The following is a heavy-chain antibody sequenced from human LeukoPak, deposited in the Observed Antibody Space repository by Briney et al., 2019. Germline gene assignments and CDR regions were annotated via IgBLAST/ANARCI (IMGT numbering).Heavy chain of an antibody. V-gene: IGHV1-2*02. Sequence: ASVKASCKASGYTFTGYFMHWVRQAPGQGLEWMGWINPNSGGTNYQGRVTMTRDTSISTAYMELSRLTSDDTAVHYCARDILTDDAFDIWGQGTMVTVSS. J-gene: IGHJ3*02. CDR2: INPNSGGT. D-gene: IGHD7-27*01. CDR1: GYTFTGYF. CDR3: ARDILTDDAFDI.